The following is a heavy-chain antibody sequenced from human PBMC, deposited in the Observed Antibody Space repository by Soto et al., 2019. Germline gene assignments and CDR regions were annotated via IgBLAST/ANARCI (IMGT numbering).Heavy chain of an antibody. Sequence: WGRQATGRGLEWMGWTTAYDGKAYYEEKFQGRVTMTTDTSTTTAYMELRSLRSDDTALYFCARSQLDFWGQGTMVTVSS. CDR2: TTAYDGKA. CDR3: ARSQLDF. J-gene: IGHJ6*02. V-gene: IGHV1-18*01.